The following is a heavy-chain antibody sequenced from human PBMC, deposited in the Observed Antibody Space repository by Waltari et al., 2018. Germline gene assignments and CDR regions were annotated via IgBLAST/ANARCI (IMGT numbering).Heavy chain of an antibody. CDR3: ARPSRWLQPPNAFDI. CDR1: GYSISSGYY. CDR2: IYHSGCT. D-gene: IGHD5-12*01. J-gene: IGHJ3*02. Sequence: QVQLQESGPGLVKPSETLSLTCAVSGYSISSGYYWVWIRQPPGKGLGWIGSIYHSGCTDYNPYLKSQVTVSVDTSKNQFSLKLSSVTAADTSVYYCARPSRWLQPPNAFDIWGQGTMVTVSS. V-gene: IGHV4-38-2*01.